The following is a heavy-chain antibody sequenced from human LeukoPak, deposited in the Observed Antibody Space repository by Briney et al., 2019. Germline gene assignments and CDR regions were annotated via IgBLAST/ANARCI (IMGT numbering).Heavy chain of an antibody. V-gene: IGHV6-1*01. CDR3: AAGLGSSGYYYPPYYYYYGMDV. D-gene: IGHD3-22*01. Sequence: SQTLSLTCAISGDSVFSKSTAWNWIRQSPSRGLEWLGRTYYRSKWYTGYAVSVKGRITINPDTSKNQFSLQLNSVTPEDTAVYYCAAGLGSSGYYYPPYYYYYGMDVWGQGTTVTVSS. CDR2: TYYRSKWYT. J-gene: IGHJ6*02. CDR1: GDSVFSKSTA.